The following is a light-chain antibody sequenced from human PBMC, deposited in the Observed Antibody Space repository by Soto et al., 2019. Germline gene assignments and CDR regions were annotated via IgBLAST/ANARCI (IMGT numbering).Light chain of an antibody. Sequence: EIVLTQSPGTLPLSPGEPVTLSCRASQTVLSSYVAWYQQKPGLAPRLLIYGASSRATGIPYRFSGSGSGTDVTLTISRLEPEDFAVYYCQQYGNPPQTFGQGTTVEI. CDR1: QTVLSSY. CDR2: GAS. CDR3: QQYGNPPQT. V-gene: IGKV3-20*01. J-gene: IGKJ1*01.